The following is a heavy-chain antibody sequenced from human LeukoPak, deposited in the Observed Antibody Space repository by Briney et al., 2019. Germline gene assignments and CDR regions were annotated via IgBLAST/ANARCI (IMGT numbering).Heavy chain of an antibody. V-gene: IGHV4-34*01. CDR3: ASHLQGYCSGGSCQN. Sequence: SETLSLTCAVYGGSFSGYYWSWIRQPPGKGLEWIGEINHSGSTNYNPSLKSRVIISVDTSKNQFSLKLSSVTAADTAVYYCASHLQGYCSGGSCQNWGQGTLVTVSS. D-gene: IGHD2-15*01. CDR1: GGSFSGYY. J-gene: IGHJ4*02. CDR2: INHSGST.